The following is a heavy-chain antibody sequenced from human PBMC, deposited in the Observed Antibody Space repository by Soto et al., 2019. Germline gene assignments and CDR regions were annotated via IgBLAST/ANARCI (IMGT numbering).Heavy chain of an antibody. D-gene: IGHD2-21*01. CDR1: GGTFSTYS. V-gene: IGHV1-69*02. J-gene: IGHJ3*02. CDR3: TIGSWSGEVFDI. Sequence: QVQLVQSGAEVKKPGSSVKVSCTDSGGTFSTYSMFWVRQAPGQGLEWMGRIIPMLGIRNYAQRFQDRVTITADKSTATAHMELSSLRSEDTALYYCTIGSWSGEVFDIWGQGTMVTVS. CDR2: IIPMLGIR.